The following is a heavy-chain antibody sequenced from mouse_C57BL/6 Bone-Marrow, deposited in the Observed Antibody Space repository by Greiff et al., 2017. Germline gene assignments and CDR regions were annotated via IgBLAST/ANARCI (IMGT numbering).Heavy chain of an antibody. Sequence: EVKLVESGGGLVKPGGSLKLSCAASGFTFSSYAMSWVRQTPEKRLEWVATISDGGSYTYYPDNVKGRFPISRDNAKNNLYLQMSHLKSEDTAMYYCARSDYGSSYGFAYWGQGTLVTVSA. D-gene: IGHD1-1*01. V-gene: IGHV5-4*03. J-gene: IGHJ3*01. CDR2: ISDGGSYT. CDR1: GFTFSSYA. CDR3: ARSDYGSSYGFAY.